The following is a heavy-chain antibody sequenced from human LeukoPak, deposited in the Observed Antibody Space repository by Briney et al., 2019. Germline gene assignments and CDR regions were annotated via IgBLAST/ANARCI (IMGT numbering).Heavy chain of an antibody. CDR1: GFTFNTYG. Sequence: GRSPRLSCAASGFTFNTYGMHWVRQAPGKGLEWVAGISSDGTSKDYADSVKGRFTISRDNSKNTMYLQVNSLRAEDTAVYYCAKAAYCTSTSCHFSGYAQRPLDSWGQGTLVTVSS. J-gene: IGHJ4*02. CDR2: ISSDGTSK. CDR3: AKAAYCTSTSCHFSGYAQRPLDS. D-gene: IGHD2-2*01. V-gene: IGHV3-30*18.